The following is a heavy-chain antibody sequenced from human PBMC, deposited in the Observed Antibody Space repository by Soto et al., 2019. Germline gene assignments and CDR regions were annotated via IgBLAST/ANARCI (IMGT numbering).Heavy chain of an antibody. V-gene: IGHV3-23*01. J-gene: IGHJ6*02. D-gene: IGHD3-3*01. Sequence: GGSLRLSCAASGFTFSSYAMSWVRQAPGKGLEWVSAISGSGGSTYYADSVKGRFTISRDNSRNTLYLQMNSLRAEDTAVHYCAKDLPPYYDFWSGYYSQAHYGMDVWGQGNTVTVS. CDR2: ISGSGGST. CDR1: GFTFSSYA. CDR3: AKDLPPYYDFWSGYYSQAHYGMDV.